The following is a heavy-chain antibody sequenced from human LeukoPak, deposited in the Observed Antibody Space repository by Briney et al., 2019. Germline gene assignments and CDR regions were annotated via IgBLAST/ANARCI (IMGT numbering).Heavy chain of an antibody. J-gene: IGHJ4*02. CDR3: ARGEQQLVRRYFDY. V-gene: IGHV1-3*01. CDR1: GYTFTIYA. CDR2: INAGNGNT. D-gene: IGHD6-13*01. Sequence: GASVKVSCKASGYTFTIYAMHLVRQAPGQRLEWMGWINAGNGNTKYSQKFQGRVTITRDTSASTAYMELSSLRSEDTAVYYCARGEQQLVRRYFDYWGQGTLVTVSS.